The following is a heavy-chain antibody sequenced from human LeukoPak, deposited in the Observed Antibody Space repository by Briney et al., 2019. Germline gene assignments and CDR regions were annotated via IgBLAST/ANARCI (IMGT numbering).Heavy chain of an antibody. CDR1: GYSISSGYY. CDR2: IYHSGST. Sequence: SETLSLTCTVSGYSISSGYYWGWIRQPPGKGLEWIGSIYHSGSTYYNPSLKSRVTIPVDTSKNQFSLKLSSVTAADTAVYYCARLYYDILTASGYFDYWGQGTLVTVSS. V-gene: IGHV4-38-2*02. CDR3: ARLYYDILTASGYFDY. D-gene: IGHD3-9*01. J-gene: IGHJ4*02.